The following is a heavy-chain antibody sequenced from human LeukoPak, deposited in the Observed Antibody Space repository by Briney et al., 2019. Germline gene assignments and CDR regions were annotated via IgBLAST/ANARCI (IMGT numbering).Heavy chain of an antibody. D-gene: IGHD2-2*01. Sequence: ASVKVSCKASGYTFTSYAMHWVRQAPGQRLEWMGWVNAGNGDTKYSRKFQGRVTITRDTSASTAYMELSSLRSEDTAVYYCARTVVVVPAATYYFDYWGQGTLVTVSS. CDR1: GYTFTSYA. CDR3: ARTVVVVPAATYYFDY. J-gene: IGHJ4*02. V-gene: IGHV1-3*01. CDR2: VNAGNGDT.